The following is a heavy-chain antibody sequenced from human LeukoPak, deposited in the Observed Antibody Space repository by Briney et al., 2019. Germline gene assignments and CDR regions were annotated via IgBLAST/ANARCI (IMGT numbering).Heavy chain of an antibody. CDR2: MNPNSGNT. D-gene: IGHD3-10*01. CDR3: ARGLGVRGDIDY. J-gene: IGHJ4*02. CDR1: GYTFTGYY. Sequence: ASVKVSCKASGYTFTGYYMHWVRQAPGQGLEWMGWMNPNSGNTGYAQKFQGRVTMTRNTSISTAYMELSSLRSEDTAVYYCARGLGVRGDIDYWGQGTLVTVSS. V-gene: IGHV1-8*02.